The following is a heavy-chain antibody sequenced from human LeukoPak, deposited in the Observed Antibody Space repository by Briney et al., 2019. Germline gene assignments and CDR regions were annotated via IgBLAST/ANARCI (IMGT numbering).Heavy chain of an antibody. D-gene: IGHD2-2*02. CDR1: GYSISSGYY. J-gene: IGHJ3*02. V-gene: IGHV4-38-2*01. Sequence: KPSETLSPTCAVSGYSISSGYYWGWIRPPPGKGLEWVGRIYHSGSTYYNPSLKSRVTISVDTSKNQFSLKLSSVTAADTAVYYCALGAGYCSSTSCYRAFDIWGQGTMVTVSS. CDR3: ALGAGYCSSTSCYRAFDI. CDR2: IYHSGST.